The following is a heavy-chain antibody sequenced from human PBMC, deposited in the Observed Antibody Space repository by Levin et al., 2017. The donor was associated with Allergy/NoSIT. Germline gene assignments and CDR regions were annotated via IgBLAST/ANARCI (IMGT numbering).Heavy chain of an antibody. CDR3: AKGAEEWELLGSDN. J-gene: IGHJ4*02. CDR1: GFTFSRNG. V-gene: IGHV3-30*18. Sequence: QSGGSLRLSCAASGFTFSRNGMHWVRQAPGKGLEWVAVIFYDGSIRYYADSVKGRFTISRDNSKNTLYLQMNSLRAEDTAVYYCAKGAEEWELLGSDNWGQGTLVTVSS. CDR2: IFYDGSIR. D-gene: IGHD1-26*01.